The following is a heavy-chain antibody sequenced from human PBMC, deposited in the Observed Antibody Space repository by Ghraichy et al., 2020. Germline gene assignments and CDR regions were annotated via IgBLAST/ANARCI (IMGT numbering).Heavy chain of an antibody. D-gene: IGHD3-10*01. CDR1: GFTFSSYW. Sequence: LSLTCAASGFTFSSYWMSWVRQAPGKGLEWVANIKQDGSEKYYVDSVKGRFTISRDNAKNSLYLQMNSLRAEDTAVYYCARGRGSRVQGVSTRFDPWGQGTLVTVSS. CDR3: ARGRGSRVQGVSTRFDP. J-gene: IGHJ5*02. V-gene: IGHV3-7*01. CDR2: IKQDGSEK.